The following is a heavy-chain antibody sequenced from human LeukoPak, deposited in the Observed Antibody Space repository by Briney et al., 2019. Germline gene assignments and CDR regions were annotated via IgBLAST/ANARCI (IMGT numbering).Heavy chain of an antibody. CDR3: ARVLLGYYGFWSGYVTDY. J-gene: IGHJ4*02. Sequence: PVGSLRLSCAASGFTFSTYEMNWFRQAPGKGLEWVAYINSRDSPVYYADAVKGRFTISRDNAKNSLYLQMNGLRAEDTAVYYCARVLLGYYGFWSGYVTDYWGQGTLVSVSS. CDR2: INSRDSPV. V-gene: IGHV3-48*03. CDR1: GFTFSTYE. D-gene: IGHD3-3*01.